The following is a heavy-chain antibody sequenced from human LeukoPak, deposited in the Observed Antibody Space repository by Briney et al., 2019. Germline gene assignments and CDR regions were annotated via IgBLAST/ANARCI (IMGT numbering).Heavy chain of an antibody. Sequence: GASVKVSCKVSGYTLSELSMHWVRQAPGKGLEWVGGFDPEDGERMYAQKFQDRVTVTEDTSTDTAYMELSSLRAEDTAVYYCATGGPWGIPVPGGGPQDYWGQGTLVTVSS. CDR3: ATGGPWGIPVPGGGPQDY. J-gene: IGHJ4*02. D-gene: IGHD6-19*01. V-gene: IGHV1-24*01. CDR2: FDPEDGER. CDR1: GYTLSELS.